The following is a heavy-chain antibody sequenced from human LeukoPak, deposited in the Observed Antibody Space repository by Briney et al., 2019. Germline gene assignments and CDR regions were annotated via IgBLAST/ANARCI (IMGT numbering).Heavy chain of an antibody. D-gene: IGHD6-6*01. CDR3: AKDRVAAQFDY. V-gene: IGHV3-33*06. Sequence: GGSLRLSCAASGFTFSSYGMHWVRQAPGKGLEWVAVIWYDGSNKYYADSVKGRFTISRDNSKNTLYLQMNSLRAEDTAVYYCAKDRVAAQFDYWGQGTLVTVSS. CDR2: IWYDGSNK. J-gene: IGHJ4*02. CDR1: GFTFSSYG.